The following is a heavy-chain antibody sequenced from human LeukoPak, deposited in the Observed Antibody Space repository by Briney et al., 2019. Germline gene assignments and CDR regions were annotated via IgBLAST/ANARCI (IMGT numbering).Heavy chain of an antibody. J-gene: IGHJ4*02. CDR1: EFTFSSYA. Sequence: PGRSLRLSCAASEFTFSSYAMHWVRQAPGKGLEWVAVISYDGSNKYYADSVKGRFTISRDNSKNTLYLQMNSLRAEDTAVYYCARDGGLVVVTAFFDYWGQGTLVTVSS. CDR3: ARDGGLVVVTAFFDY. D-gene: IGHD2-21*02. V-gene: IGHV3-30-3*01. CDR2: ISYDGSNK.